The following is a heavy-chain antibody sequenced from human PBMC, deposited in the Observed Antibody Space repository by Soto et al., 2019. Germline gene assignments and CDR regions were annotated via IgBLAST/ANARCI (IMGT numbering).Heavy chain of an antibody. J-gene: IGHJ4*02. CDR3: ARDGDVNTGFGKDY. CDR1: GFTFSNYC. CDR2: IWYDGGNK. D-gene: IGHD3-16*01. V-gene: IGHV3-33*01. Sequence: SLSLSCAASGFTFSNYCMHWVRQAPGKGLEWVAFIWYDGGNKYYAESVKGRFPISRDNSKNTLYLQMTSLRAEDTAVYYCARDGDVNTGFGKDYWGQGTLVTVSS.